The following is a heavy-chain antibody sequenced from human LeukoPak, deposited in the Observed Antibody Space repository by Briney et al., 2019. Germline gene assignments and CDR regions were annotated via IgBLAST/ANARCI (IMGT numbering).Heavy chain of an antibody. V-gene: IGHV3-23*01. D-gene: IGHD5-12*01. CDR3: ANGYSGYDGPFDY. Sequence: PGGSLRLSCAASGFTFSSYAMSWVRQAPGKGLEWVSAISGSGGSTYYAGSVKGRFTISRDNSKNTLYLQMNSLRAEDTAVYYCANGYSGYDGPFDYWGQGTLVTVSS. CDR1: GFTFSSYA. CDR2: ISGSGGST. J-gene: IGHJ4*02.